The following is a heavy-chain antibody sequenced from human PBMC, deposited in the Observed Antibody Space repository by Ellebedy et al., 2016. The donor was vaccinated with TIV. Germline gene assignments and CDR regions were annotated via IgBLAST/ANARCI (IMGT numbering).Heavy chain of an antibody. D-gene: IGHD6-19*01. CDR1: GFSFSTYW. V-gene: IGHV3-21*01. CDR3: ARDRYLAVAETYYYYGMDV. J-gene: IGHJ6*02. Sequence: GGSLRLSXEASGFSFSTYWLNWVRQAPGKGLEWVSSISSSSSYIYYADSVKGRFTISRDNAKNSLYLQMNSLRAEDTAVYYCARDRYLAVAETYYYYGMDVWGQGTTVTVSS. CDR2: ISSSSSYI.